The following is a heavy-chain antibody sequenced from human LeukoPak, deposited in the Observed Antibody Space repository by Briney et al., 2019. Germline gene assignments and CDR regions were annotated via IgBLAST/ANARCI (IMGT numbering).Heavy chain of an antibody. CDR1: GLSFSSYA. V-gene: IGHV3-23*01. D-gene: IGHD6-19*01. J-gene: IGHJ4*02. CDR2: ISGTDGWT. CDR3: AKCSFTSVADLDH. Sequence: PGGSLRLSCAASGLSFSSYAMSWDRQAPGKGLEWVSTISGTDGWTYYADSVKGRFTISRDNSQNTLYLQMNSLRAEDTAIYYCAKCSFTSVADLDHWGQGTLVTVSS.